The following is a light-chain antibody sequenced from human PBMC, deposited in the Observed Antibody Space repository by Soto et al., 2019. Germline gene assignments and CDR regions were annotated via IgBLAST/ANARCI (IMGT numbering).Light chain of an antibody. J-gene: IGLJ2*01. CDR3: SSYASSSAVV. Sequence: QYVLTQPASVSGSPGQSITLSCTGTSSDVGGYNYVSWYQQHSGKAPKLLIYDVTNRPSGVSNRFSGSKSGNTASLTISGLQAEDEADYYCSSYASSSAVVFGGGTKLTVL. V-gene: IGLV2-14*01. CDR1: SSDVGGYNY. CDR2: DVT.